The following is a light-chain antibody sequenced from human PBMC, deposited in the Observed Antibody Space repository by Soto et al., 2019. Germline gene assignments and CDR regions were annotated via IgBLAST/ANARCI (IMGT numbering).Light chain of an antibody. CDR2: NAS. J-gene: IGKJ1*01. Sequence: DIVMTQSPSTLSLSPGERATISCRANQSVSSYLAWYQQKPGQAPRLLIYNASNRATGIPARFSGSGSGTDFTLTISSLEPEDFAVYYCQQRSTWPRTFGQGTKVEIK. CDR3: QQRSTWPRT. CDR1: QSVSSY. V-gene: IGKV3-11*01.